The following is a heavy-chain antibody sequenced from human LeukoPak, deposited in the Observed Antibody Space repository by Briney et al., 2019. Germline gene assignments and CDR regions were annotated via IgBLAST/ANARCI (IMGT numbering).Heavy chain of an antibody. CDR1: GFTSSEHY. CDR3: ARLYGDISGTFFDH. Sequence: GGSLRLSCAASGFTSSEHYMSWVRQAPGKGLEWLSYISSNTIYTNYADSVKGRFSISRDNAKNSLYLQMNSLRVEDTAVYYCARLYGDISGTFFDHWGQGTLVTVSS. J-gene: IGHJ4*02. D-gene: IGHD6-19*01. V-gene: IGHV3-11*03. CDR2: ISSNTIYT.